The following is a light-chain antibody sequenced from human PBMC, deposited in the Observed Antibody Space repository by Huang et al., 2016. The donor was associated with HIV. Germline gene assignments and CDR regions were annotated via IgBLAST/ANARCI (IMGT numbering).Light chain of an antibody. CDR2: DAS. V-gene: IGKV1-33*01. J-gene: IGKJ4*01. CDR3: QQYDDVPSS. CDR1: QDINNF. Sequence: DIQMTQSPSSLSASVGDRVTITCQASQDINNFLNWYQQKPGKAPKLLILDASNLQTGVPSRFSVSGSGTHFTFTITSLQRDDIGTYYCQQYDDVPSSFGGGTKV.